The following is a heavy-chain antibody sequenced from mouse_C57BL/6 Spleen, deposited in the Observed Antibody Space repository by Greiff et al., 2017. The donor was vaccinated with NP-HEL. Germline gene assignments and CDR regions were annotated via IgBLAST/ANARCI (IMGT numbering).Heavy chain of an antibody. CDR3: ARSVITTVVDYAMDY. Sequence: QVQLQQPGAELVKPGASVKLSCKASGYTFTSYWMHWVKQRPGQGLEWIGMIHPNSGSTNYNEKFKSKATLTVDKSSSTAYMQLSSLTSEDSAVYYCARSVITTVVDYAMDYWGQGTSVTVSS. CDR2: IHPNSGST. V-gene: IGHV1-64*01. J-gene: IGHJ4*01. D-gene: IGHD1-1*01. CDR1: GYTFTSYW.